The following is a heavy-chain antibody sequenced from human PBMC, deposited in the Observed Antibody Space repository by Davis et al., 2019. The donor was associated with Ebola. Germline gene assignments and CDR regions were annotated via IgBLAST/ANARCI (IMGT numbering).Heavy chain of an antibody. V-gene: IGHV3-7*03. CDR1: GFTFSSSW. D-gene: IGHD3-10*01. J-gene: IGHJ4*02. Sequence: PGGSLRLSCVASGFTFSSSWMHWARQAPGKGLEWVAGIRHDDNEKRYVDSVKGRFTISRDTAKNSVFLQMNSPRPEDTAVYYCARSIVGAGCLDYRGQGTLATVSS. CDR2: IRHDDNEK. CDR3: ARSIVGAGCLDY.